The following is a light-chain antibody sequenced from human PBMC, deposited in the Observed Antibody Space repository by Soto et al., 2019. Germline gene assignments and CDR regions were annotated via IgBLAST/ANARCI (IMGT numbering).Light chain of an antibody. J-gene: IGKJ2*01. CDR2: KAT. CDR3: QRYSDYQYI. CDR1: QSITTW. Sequence: DIQMTQSPSTLSASVGDRVTITCRASQSITTWLAWYQQKPGKAPKLLIYKATNLQSGVPSRFSGSGSGTEFSLTISSLQPDEFETYYCQRYSDYQYIFGQGTKLEIK. V-gene: IGKV1-5*03.